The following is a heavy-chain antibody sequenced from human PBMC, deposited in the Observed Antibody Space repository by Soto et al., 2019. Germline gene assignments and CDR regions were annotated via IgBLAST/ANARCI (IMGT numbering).Heavy chain of an antibody. J-gene: IGHJ6*02. CDR1: GGSFSGYY. CDR3: ARGGLWLVKGGYYYYYGMEV. Sequence: SETLSLTCAVYGGSFSGYYWSWIRQPPGKGLEWIGEINHSGSTNYNPSLKSRVTISVDTSKNQFSLKLSSVTAADTAVYYCARGGLWLVKGGYYYYYGMEVWGQGTTVTVS. V-gene: IGHV4-34*01. CDR2: INHSGST. D-gene: IGHD6-19*01.